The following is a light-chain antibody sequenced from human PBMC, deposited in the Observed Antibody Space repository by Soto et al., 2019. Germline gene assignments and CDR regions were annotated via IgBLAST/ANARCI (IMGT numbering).Light chain of an antibody. CDR3: QQYGNSPYT. CDR2: GAS. V-gene: IGKV3-20*01. Sequence: EIVLTQSPGTLSLSPGERATLSCRASQSVSSCYLAWYQQKPGQAPRLLIYGASGRATGIPDRFSGSGSGTDFTLTISRLEPEDFAVYYCQQYGNSPYTFGQGTKVDIK. J-gene: IGKJ2*01. CDR1: QSVSSCY.